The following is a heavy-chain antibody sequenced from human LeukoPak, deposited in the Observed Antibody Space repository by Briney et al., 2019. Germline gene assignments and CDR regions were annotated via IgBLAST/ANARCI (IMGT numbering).Heavy chain of an antibody. CDR3: ATGLSTVNDALDI. CDR2: IGASGHST. D-gene: IGHD2-2*01. Sequence: PGGSLRLSCAASGFPFDNYAMNWVHQAPGKGLECVSAIGASGHSTYYADSVKGRFTISRYNSKTTLYLQMNSLRAEDTAVYYCATGLSTVNDALDIWGQGTLVTVSS. J-gene: IGHJ3*02. V-gene: IGHV3-23*01. CDR1: GFPFDNYA.